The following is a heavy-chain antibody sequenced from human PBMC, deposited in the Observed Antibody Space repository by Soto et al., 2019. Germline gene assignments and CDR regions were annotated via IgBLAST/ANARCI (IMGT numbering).Heavy chain of an antibody. V-gene: IGHV4-39*01. CDR3: ASFSGATYGDYGGGINY. J-gene: IGHJ4*02. D-gene: IGHD4-17*01. CDR2: ISHDGHA. CDR1: GDSISDTRYY. Sequence: SETLSLTCSVLGDSISDTRYYWGWIRQSPEKGLEWIGSISHDGHAYYNPSLKSRVTLFADTSRNQFSLKMKSVTAADTAVYFCASFSGATYGDYGGGINYWGQGTLVTVSS.